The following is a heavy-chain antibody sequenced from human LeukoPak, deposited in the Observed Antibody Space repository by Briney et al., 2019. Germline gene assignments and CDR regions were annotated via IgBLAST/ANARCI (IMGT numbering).Heavy chain of an antibody. CDR3: ARGLPLGYCSSTSCHGGWFDP. D-gene: IGHD2-2*01. CDR2: IKQDGSEK. CDR1: GFTFSSYW. Sequence: GGSLRLSCAASGFTFSSYWMSWVRQAPGKGLEWVANIKQDGSEKYYVDSVKGRFTISRDNAKNSLYLQMNSLRAEDTALYHCARGLPLGYCSSTSCHGGWFDPWGQGTLVTVSS. V-gene: IGHV3-7*03. J-gene: IGHJ5*02.